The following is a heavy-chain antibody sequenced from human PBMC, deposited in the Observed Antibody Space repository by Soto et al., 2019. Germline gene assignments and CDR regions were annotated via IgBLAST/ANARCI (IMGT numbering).Heavy chain of an antibody. CDR3: AREVAVAGTGIDY. Sequence: GGSLRLSCAASGFTFSSYSMNWVRQAPGKGLEWVSSISSSSSYIHYADSVKGRFTISRDNAKNSLYLQMNSLRAEDTAVYYCAREVAVAGTGIDYWGQGTLVTVSS. J-gene: IGHJ4*02. CDR2: ISSSSSYI. D-gene: IGHD6-19*01. CDR1: GFTFSSYS. V-gene: IGHV3-21*01.